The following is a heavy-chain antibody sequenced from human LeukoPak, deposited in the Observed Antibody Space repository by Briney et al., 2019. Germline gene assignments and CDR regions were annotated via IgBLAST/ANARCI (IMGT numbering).Heavy chain of an antibody. J-gene: IGHJ4*02. Sequence: GGSLRLSCAASGFTFISFWMHWVRQAPGKGLVGVSRIKSDGTTTTDADSVKGRFTIRRDNAKNMLYLQMNSLRAGDTAVYYCTASGSWSGHLGYWGQGTLVTVSS. CDR1: GFTFISFW. CDR2: IKSDGTTT. D-gene: IGHD6-13*01. CDR3: TASGSWSGHLGY. V-gene: IGHV3-74*01.